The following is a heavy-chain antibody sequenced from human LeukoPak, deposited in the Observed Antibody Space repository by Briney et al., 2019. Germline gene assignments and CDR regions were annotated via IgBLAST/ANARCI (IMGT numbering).Heavy chain of an antibody. D-gene: IGHD2-15*01. CDR2: ISSSGTTI. CDR3: TTDPIVVVVAAAELFDY. V-gene: IGHV3-11*01. J-gene: IGHJ4*02. Sequence: GGSLRLSCAASGFTFSDYYMSWIRQAPGKGLEWVSYISSSGTTIYYADSVKGRFTISRDNAKNSLYLQMNSLKTEDTAVYYCTTDPIVVVVAAAELFDYWGQGTLVTVSS. CDR1: GFTFSDYY.